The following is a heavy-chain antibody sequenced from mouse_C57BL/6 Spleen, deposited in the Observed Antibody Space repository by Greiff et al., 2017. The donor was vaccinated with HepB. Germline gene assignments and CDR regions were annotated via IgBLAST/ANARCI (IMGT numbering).Heavy chain of an antibody. CDR3: ASYYGSSYWYFDV. CDR1: GYTFTSYW. J-gene: IGHJ1*03. V-gene: IGHV1-52*01. Sequence: VQLQQSGAELVRPGSSVKLSCKASGYTFTSYWMHWVKQRPIQGLEWIGNIDPSDSETHYNQKFKDKATLTVDKSSSTAYMQLSSLTSEDSAVYYCASYYGSSYWYFDVWGTRTTVTVSS. D-gene: IGHD1-1*01. CDR2: IDPSDSET.